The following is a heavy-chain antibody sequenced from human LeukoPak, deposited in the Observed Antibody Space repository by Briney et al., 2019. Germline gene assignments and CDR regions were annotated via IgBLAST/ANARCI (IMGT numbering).Heavy chain of an antibody. CDR3: ARDAGYSSSWYRPHYYYMDV. Sequence: GGSLRLSCAASGFTFSTYSMNWVRQAPGKGLEWVSSISSSSSYIYYADSVKGRFTISRDNAKKSLYLQMNSLRAEDTAVYYCARDAGYSSSWYRPHYYYMDVWGKGTTVTISS. CDR2: ISSSSSYI. CDR1: GFTFSTYS. D-gene: IGHD6-13*01. J-gene: IGHJ6*03. V-gene: IGHV3-21*01.